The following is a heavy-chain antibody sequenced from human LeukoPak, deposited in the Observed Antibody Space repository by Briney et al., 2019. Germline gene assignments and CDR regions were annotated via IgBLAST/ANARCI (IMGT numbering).Heavy chain of an antibody. J-gene: IGHJ3*02. CDR1: GFTFSAYA. D-gene: IGHD3-22*01. CDR3: AKDYYYDSSGYYYGDAFDI. V-gene: IGHV3-23*01. Sequence: PGGSLRLSCAASGFTFSAYAMAWVRQAPGKGLEWVSTISGSGGTTYSADSVKGRFTISRDNSKNILYLQVNSLRAGDTAVYYCAKDYYYDSSGYYYGDAFDIWGQGIMVTVSS. CDR2: ISGSGGTT.